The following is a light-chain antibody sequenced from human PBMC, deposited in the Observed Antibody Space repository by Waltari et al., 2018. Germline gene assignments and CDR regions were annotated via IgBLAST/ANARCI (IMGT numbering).Light chain of an antibody. Sequence: DIQMTQSPSTLSASVGDRVTITCRASQSISSWLAWYQQKPGKAPKLLIHKASSLESGVPSRFSGSGAGTEFTLTISSLQPDDFATYYCQQYNSYSPLITFGQGTRLEIK. CDR3: QQYNSYSPLIT. J-gene: IGKJ5*01. CDR1: QSISSW. CDR2: KAS. V-gene: IGKV1-5*03.